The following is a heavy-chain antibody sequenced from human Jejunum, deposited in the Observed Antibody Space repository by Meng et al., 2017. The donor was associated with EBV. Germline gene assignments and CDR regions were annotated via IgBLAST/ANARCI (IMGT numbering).Heavy chain of an antibody. CDR2: LYYAGKA. V-gene: IGHV4-61*01. CDR1: GDSVTGYNY. Sequence: QVQRQESGPGLVKPSETLSPTCSVSGDSVTGYNYWTWIRQPPGKGLEWIGNLYYAGKAIYKPSLQSRVTISVDTSKNQISLKVTSVTAADTAIYYCARGRGYDYGDSWGQGTLVTVSS. J-gene: IGHJ5*02. D-gene: IGHD5-12*01. CDR3: ARGRGYDYGDS.